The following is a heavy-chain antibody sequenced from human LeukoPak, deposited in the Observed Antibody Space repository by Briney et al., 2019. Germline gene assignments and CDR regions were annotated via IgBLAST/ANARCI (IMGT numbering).Heavy chain of an antibody. V-gene: IGHV4-39*07. Sequence: PSETLSLTCTVSGGSISSSSYYWSWIRQPPGKGLEWIGEINHSGSTNYNPSLKSRVTISVDTSKNQFSLKLSSVTAADTAVYYCATGREDFDYWGQGTLVTVSS. CDR1: GGSISSSSYY. CDR2: INHSGST. D-gene: IGHD1-26*01. J-gene: IGHJ4*02. CDR3: ATGREDFDY.